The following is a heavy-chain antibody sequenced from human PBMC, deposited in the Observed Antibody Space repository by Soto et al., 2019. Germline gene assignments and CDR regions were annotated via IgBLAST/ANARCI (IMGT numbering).Heavy chain of an antibody. D-gene: IGHD3-3*02. V-gene: IGHV3-33*01. Sequence: PGGSLRLSCAASGFTFSSYGMHWVRQAPGKGLEWVAVIWYDGSNKYYADSVKGRFTISRDNSKNTLYLQMNSLRAEDTAVYYCARSLFGGSSPKGGGYYYGMDVWGQGTTVTVSS. CDR3: ARSLFGGSSPKGGGYYYGMDV. J-gene: IGHJ6*02. CDR1: GFTFSSYG. CDR2: IWYDGSNK.